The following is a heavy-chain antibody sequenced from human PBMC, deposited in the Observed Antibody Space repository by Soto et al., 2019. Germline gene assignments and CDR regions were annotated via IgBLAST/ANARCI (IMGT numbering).Heavy chain of an antibody. CDR1: GFIFSSYA. J-gene: IGHJ6*02. D-gene: IGHD1-26*01. V-gene: IGHV3-23*01. CDR2: ISGSGGST. Sequence: GGSLRLSCAASGFIFSSYAMNWVRQAPGKGLEWVSSISGSGGSTYYADSVKGRFTISRDNSKNTLHLQMNSLRAEDTAVYYCAKGSVSVPRPVRMDVWGQGTTVTVSS. CDR3: AKGSVSVPRPVRMDV.